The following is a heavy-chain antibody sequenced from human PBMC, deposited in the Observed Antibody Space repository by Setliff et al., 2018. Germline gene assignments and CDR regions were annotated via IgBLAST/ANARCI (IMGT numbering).Heavy chain of an antibody. V-gene: IGHV4-59*01. D-gene: IGHD2-15*01. J-gene: IGHJ4*02. CDR1: GDSISGDY. CDR2: IHYSGST. CDR3: ARTRYGLGGRPY. Sequence: SETLSFTCTVSGDSISGDYWSWIRQPPGKGLEWIGFIHYSGSTNYNPSLKSRVTISLDTPKNQFSLRLSSVTAADTAVYYCARTRYGLGGRPYWGQGTMVTVSS.